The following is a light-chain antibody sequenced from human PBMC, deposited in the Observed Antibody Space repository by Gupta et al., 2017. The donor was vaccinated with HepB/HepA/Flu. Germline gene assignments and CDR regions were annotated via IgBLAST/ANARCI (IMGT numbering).Light chain of an antibody. J-gene: IGLJ1*01. Sequence: SVLTQSPSVPGAPGPTVTISCTGSSSNIGAGYDVPWYQQLPGTAAQHLFFDDPNRRSGVPDRFSGSKSCTSAAPAITALQAGEEADYYCQSYDHRSSGSYVFGTGTKISVL. V-gene: IGLV1-40*01. CDR2: DDP. CDR3: QSYDHRSSGSYV. CDR1: SSNIGAGYD.